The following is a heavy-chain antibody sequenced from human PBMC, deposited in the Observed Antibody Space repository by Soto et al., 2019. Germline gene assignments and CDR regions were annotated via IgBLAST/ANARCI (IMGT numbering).Heavy chain of an antibody. J-gene: IGHJ6*02. Sequence: QVQLVQSAAEVKKPGASVKVTCKASGYTLIRYGITWVRQTPGQGLEWVGWISPYNDYTEYAQKFHGRVTMTTDTSSRTVTMALRGLRSDDTAVYYCARGGYYDNFWKKLNYYGLDVWGQGTTVTVSS. CDR2: ISPYNDYT. D-gene: IGHD3-16*01. CDR3: ARGGYYDNFWKKLNYYGLDV. V-gene: IGHV1-18*01. CDR1: GYTLIRYG.